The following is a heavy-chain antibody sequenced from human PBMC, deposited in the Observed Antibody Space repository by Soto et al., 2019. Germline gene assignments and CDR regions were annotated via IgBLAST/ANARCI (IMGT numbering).Heavy chain of an antibody. Sequence: EVQLVESGGGLVQPGGSLRLSCAASGSTLSDNYVDWVRQAPGKGLEWVGRSGNKANSDTTEYGSSVKGRFTISRDDSKNSMYLQMNSLKTEDTAVYYCTRGYSGIDIYAFDIWGQGTLVTVSS. CDR2: SGNKANSDTT. J-gene: IGHJ3*02. V-gene: IGHV3-72*01. CDR1: GSTLSDNY. D-gene: IGHD1-26*01. CDR3: TRGYSGIDIYAFDI.